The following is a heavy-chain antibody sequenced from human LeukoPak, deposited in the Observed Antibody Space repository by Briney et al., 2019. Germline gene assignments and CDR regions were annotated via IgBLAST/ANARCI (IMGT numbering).Heavy chain of an antibody. Sequence: ASVKVSCKASGYSFSIYGITWARQAPGQGLEYLGWISASDGTTNYAQKVQDRVTMTTGTSTSTAYLELRSLRSEDTAVYYCARCGAAVTTHFSHWGQGTLVTVSS. J-gene: IGHJ4*02. D-gene: IGHD4-17*01. CDR2: ISASDGTT. CDR3: ARCGAAVTTHFSH. CDR1: GYSFSIYG. V-gene: IGHV1-18*01.